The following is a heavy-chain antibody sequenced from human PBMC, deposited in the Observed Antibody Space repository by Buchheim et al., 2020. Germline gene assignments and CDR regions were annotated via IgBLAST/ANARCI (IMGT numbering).Heavy chain of an antibody. Sequence: EVQLVESGGGLVQPGGSLRLSCVASGFTFTSYWMNWVRQAPGKGLMWVARIKSDGSTTTYADSVKGRITISRDNAKKTLYLQMNSLRAEDTAVYYCVRSLDSGNSLDYWGQGTL. D-gene: IGHD1-26*01. CDR2: IKSDGSTT. CDR1: GFTFTSYW. CDR3: VRSLDSGNSLDY. J-gene: IGHJ4*02. V-gene: IGHV3-74*01.